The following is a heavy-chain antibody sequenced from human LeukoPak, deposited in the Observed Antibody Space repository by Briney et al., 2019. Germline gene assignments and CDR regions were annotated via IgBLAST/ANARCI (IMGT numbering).Heavy chain of an antibody. D-gene: IGHD5-18*01. J-gene: IGHJ4*02. CDR1: GGSISSSSYY. Sequence: PSETLSLTCTVSGGSISSSSYYWGWIRQPPGKWLEWIGSIYYSGSTYYNPSLKGRVTISVDTSKNQFSLKLSSVTAADTAVYYCATFTAMVRYFDYWGQGTLVTVSS. V-gene: IGHV4-39*01. CDR2: IYYSGST. CDR3: ATFTAMVRYFDY.